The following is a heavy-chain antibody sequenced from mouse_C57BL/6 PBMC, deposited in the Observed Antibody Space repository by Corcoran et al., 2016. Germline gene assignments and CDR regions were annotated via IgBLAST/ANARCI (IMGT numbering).Heavy chain of an antibody. D-gene: IGHD1-1*01. CDR1: GYTFTDYY. V-gene: IGHV1-26*01. CDR2: INPNNGGT. J-gene: IGHJ2*01. Sequence: EVQLQQSGPELVKPGTSVKISCKASGYTFTDYYMNWVKQSHGKSLEWIGDINPNNGGTSYNQKFKGKATLTVDKSSSTAYMELRSMTSEDSAVYYCAREGFTTVVVYYFDYWCQGTTLTVSP. CDR3: AREGFTTVVVYYFDY.